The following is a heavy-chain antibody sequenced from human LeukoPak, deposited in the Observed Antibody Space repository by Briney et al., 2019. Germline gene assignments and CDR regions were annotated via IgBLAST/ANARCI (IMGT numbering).Heavy chain of an antibody. CDR2: IYSGGTT. Sequence: GGSLRLSCTASGFTFSSNYMRWVRQAPGKGLEWVSVIYSGGTTYYADSVKGRFTISRDNSKNTLYLQMNSLRAEDTAVYYCARDSTTVTTDYWGQGTLVTVSS. J-gene: IGHJ4*02. CDR1: GFTFSSNY. CDR3: ARDSTTVTTDY. D-gene: IGHD4-17*01. V-gene: IGHV3-66*02.